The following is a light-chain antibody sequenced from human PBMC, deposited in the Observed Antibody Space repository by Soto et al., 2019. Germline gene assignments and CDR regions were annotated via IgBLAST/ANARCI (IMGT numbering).Light chain of an antibody. Sequence: EIVLTQSPGTLSLSPGERATLSCRASQSVSSSYLSWYQQQPGQAPRLLIYGSSSSATGIPDRFSGSGSGTVFTLTISRLEPEDFAAYYCQQYGSSPTFGQGTKVDIK. CDR2: GSS. V-gene: IGKV3-20*01. CDR3: QQYGSSPT. CDR1: QSVSSSY. J-gene: IGKJ1*01.